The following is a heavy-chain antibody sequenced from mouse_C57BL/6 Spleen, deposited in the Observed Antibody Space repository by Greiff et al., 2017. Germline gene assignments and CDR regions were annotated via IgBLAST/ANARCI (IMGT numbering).Heavy chain of an antibody. V-gene: IGHV1-69*01. CDR1: GYTFTSYW. J-gene: IGHJ1*03. D-gene: IGHD1-1*01. Sequence: VQLQQPGTELVKPGASVKLSCKASGYTFTSYWMHWVKQRPGQGLEWIGEIDPSDSYTNYNQKFKGKSTLTVDKSSSTAYMQLSSLTSEDSAVYYCARSVITTVVARYFDVWGTGTTVTVSS. CDR2: IDPSDSYT. CDR3: ARSVITTVVARYFDV.